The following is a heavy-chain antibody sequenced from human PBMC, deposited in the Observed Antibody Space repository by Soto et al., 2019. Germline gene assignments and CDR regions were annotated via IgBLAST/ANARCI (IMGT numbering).Heavy chain of an antibody. D-gene: IGHD1-20*01. Sequence: QVQLVQSGAEVKKPGASVKVSCKASGYSFSDYDINWVRQATGQGPEWMGWMNPNSGNPGYAQKFQGRVTMTRNTSITPAYMELSSLGSEDTAVYYCARHNRYNWNDEGWFDPWCQGTLVTVSS. V-gene: IGHV1-8*01. J-gene: IGHJ5*02. CDR2: MNPNSGNP. CDR3: ARHNRYNWNDEGWFDP. CDR1: GYSFSDYD.